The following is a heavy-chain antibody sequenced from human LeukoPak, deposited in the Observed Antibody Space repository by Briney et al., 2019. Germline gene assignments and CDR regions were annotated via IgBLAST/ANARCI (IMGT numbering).Heavy chain of an antibody. J-gene: IGHJ4*02. Sequence: GESLKISCKGSGYSFTSYWIGWVRQMPGKGLEWMGIIYPGDSDTGYSPSFQGQVTISADKSISTAYLQWSSLKASDTAMYYCARQNYYYDSSGYFSSNAPFDYWGQGTLVTVSS. CDR3: ARQNYYYDSSGYFSSNAPFDY. D-gene: IGHD3-22*01. V-gene: IGHV5-51*01. CDR2: IYPGDSDT. CDR1: GYSFTSYW.